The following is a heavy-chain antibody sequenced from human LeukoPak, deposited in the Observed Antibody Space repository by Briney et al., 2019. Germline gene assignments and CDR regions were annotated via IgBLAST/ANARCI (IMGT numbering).Heavy chain of an antibody. J-gene: IGHJ6*02. Sequence: SQTLSLTCTVSGGSISSGDNYWSWIRQPPGKGLEWIGYIYYSGSTYYNPSLKSRVTISVDTSKNQFSLKLSSVTAADTAVYYCARGGPYCSSTSCHDTSYYYGMDVWGQGPRSPSP. D-gene: IGHD2-2*01. CDR2: IYYSGST. V-gene: IGHV4-30-4*01. CDR1: GGSISSGDNY. CDR3: ARGGPYCSSTSCHDTSYYYGMDV.